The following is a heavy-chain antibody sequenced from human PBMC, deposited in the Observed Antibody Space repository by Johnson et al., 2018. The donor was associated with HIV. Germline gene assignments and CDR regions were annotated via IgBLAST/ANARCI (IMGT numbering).Heavy chain of an antibody. V-gene: IGHV3-20*04. Sequence: EVQLVESGGGVVRPGGSLRLSCAASGFTFDDYGMSWVRQAPGKGLEWVSGISWNGGNTDYADSVKGRFTISRDDSKSIAYLQMNSLKTEDTAVYYCSSRPHGSGRPLDIWGQGTLVTVSS. CDR1: GFTFDDYG. CDR3: SSRPHGSGRPLDI. CDR2: ISWNGGNT. J-gene: IGHJ3*02. D-gene: IGHD2-2*01.